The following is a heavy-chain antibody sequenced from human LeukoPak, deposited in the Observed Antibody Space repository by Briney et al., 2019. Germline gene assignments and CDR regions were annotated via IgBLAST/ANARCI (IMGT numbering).Heavy chain of an antibody. CDR3: ARDQHAKWEAPGPLDY. J-gene: IGHJ4*02. CDR2: IWYDGSNK. Sequence: GGSLRVSCAASGFTLSSYGMHWVRQAPGKGLGGVAVIWYDGSNKYYADSVKGRFTISRDNSKNTLYLQMNSLRAEDTAVYYCARDQHAKWEAPGPLDYWGQGTLVTVSS. CDR1: GFTLSSYG. D-gene: IGHD1-26*01. V-gene: IGHV3-33*01.